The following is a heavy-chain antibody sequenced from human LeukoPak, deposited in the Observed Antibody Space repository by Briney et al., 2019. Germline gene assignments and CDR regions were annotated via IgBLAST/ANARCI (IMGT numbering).Heavy chain of an antibody. CDR3: ARPDCRASACFSLLE. J-gene: IGHJ4*02. V-gene: IGHV1-2*06. CDR1: GYTFTDYY. D-gene: IGHD3-3*01. CDR2: INPNSGDT. Sequence: ASVKVSCKASGYTFTDYYIHWVRQAPGQGLEWMGRINPNSGDTNYAQKFQGRVSMTSDTSSSTGYMELRRLTLDDAAVYFCARPDCRASACFSLLEWGQGTLTIVSS.